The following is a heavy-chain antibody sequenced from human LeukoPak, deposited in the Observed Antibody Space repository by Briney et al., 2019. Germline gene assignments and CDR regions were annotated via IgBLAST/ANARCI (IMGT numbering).Heavy chain of an antibody. CDR2: ISSSSSYI. J-gene: IGHJ4*02. CDR3: ARAVRDGYNWMTDY. D-gene: IGHD5-24*01. Sequence: GGSLRLSCAASGFTFSSYSMNWVRQAPGKGLEWVSSISSSSSYIYYADSVKGRFTISRDNAKNSLYLQMNSLRAEDTAVYYCARAVRDGYNWMTDYWGQGTLVTVSS. V-gene: IGHV3-21*01. CDR1: GFTFSSYS.